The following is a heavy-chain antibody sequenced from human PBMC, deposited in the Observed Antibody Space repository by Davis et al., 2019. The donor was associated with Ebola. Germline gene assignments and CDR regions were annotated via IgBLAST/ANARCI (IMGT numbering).Heavy chain of an antibody. CDR3: ARRMDV. Sequence: PSETLSLTCTVSGGSISSSSYYWSWIRQPPGKGLEWIGYIYYSGSTNYNPSLKSRVTISVDTSKNQFSLKLSSVTAADTAVYYCARRMDVWGQGTLVTVSS. V-gene: IGHV4-61*01. D-gene: IGHD3/OR15-3a*01. CDR2: IYYSGST. CDR1: GGSISSSSYY. J-gene: IGHJ4*02.